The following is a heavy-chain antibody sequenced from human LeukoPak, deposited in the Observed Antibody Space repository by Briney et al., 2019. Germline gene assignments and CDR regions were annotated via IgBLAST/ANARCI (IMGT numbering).Heavy chain of an antibody. V-gene: IGHV3-48*03. Sequence: PGGSLRLSCAASGFTFSSYEMNWVRQAPGKGLEWVSYISESGSTIFYADSVKGRFTISRDNAKNSLFLQMNSLRAEDTAVYYCARDSHSIAAEIDYWGQGTLVTVSS. CDR1: GFTFSSYE. CDR3: ARDSHSIAAEIDY. CDR2: ISESGSTI. J-gene: IGHJ4*02. D-gene: IGHD6-13*01.